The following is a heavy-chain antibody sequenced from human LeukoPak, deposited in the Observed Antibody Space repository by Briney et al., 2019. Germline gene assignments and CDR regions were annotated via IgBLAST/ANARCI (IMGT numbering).Heavy chain of an antibody. J-gene: IGHJ3*02. Sequence: GGSLRLSCAASGFTFSSYAMSWVRQAPGKGLEWVSSISSSSSYIYYADSVKGRFTISRDNAKNSLYLQMNSLRAEDTAVYYCARATIGTDAFDIWGQGTMVTVSS. D-gene: IGHD4/OR15-4a*01. CDR3: ARATIGTDAFDI. V-gene: IGHV3-21*01. CDR1: GFTFSSYA. CDR2: ISSSSSYI.